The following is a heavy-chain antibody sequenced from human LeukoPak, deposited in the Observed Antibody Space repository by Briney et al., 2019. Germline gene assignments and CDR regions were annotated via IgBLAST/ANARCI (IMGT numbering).Heavy chain of an antibody. CDR3: AAGDRGSHTLDY. V-gene: IGHV1-58*02. J-gene: IGHJ4*02. Sequence: RASVKVSCKASGFTFSNSAIHWVRQARGQRLEWIGWIVVGSGDTEYAQKFQGRVSITRDMSTSTAHMELSSLISEDTAVYLCAAGDRGSHTLDYWGQGSLVTVSS. CDR2: IVVGSGDT. CDR1: GFTFSNSA. D-gene: IGHD1-26*01.